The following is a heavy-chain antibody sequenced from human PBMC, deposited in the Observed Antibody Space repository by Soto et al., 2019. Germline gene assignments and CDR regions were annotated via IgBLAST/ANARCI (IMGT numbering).Heavy chain of an antibody. CDR2: IKFDGSFT. D-gene: IGHD4-17*01. CDR1: GFTFSDYW. V-gene: IGHV3-74*01. J-gene: IGHJ6*02. Sequence: EVQLVESGGGLVQPGGSLRLSCVASGFTFSDYWMHWVRQAPGKGLVWVSRIKFDGSFTSHADYVMGRFTISRDNARNTVHLQMDSLRAEDTGVYYCARGLRNYYGVDVWGQGTTVTVSS. CDR3: ARGLRNYYGVDV.